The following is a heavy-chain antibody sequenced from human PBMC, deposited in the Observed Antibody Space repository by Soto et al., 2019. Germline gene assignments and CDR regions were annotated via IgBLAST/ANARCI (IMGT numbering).Heavy chain of an antibody. D-gene: IGHD3-10*01. CDR3: AKDIVSPSTMVRGVIPNYYGMDV. V-gene: IGHV3-9*01. CDR1: GFTFSSYS. CDR2: ISWNSGSI. Sequence: GGSLRLSCAASGFTFSSYSMHWVRQAPGKGLEWVSGISWNSGSIGYADSVKGRFTISRDNAKNSLYLQMNSLRAEDTALYYCAKDIVSPSTMVRGVIPNYYGMDVWGQGTTVTVSS. J-gene: IGHJ6*02.